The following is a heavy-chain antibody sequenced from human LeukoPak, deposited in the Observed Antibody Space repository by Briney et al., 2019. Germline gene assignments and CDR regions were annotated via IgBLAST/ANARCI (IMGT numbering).Heavy chain of an antibody. Sequence: ASVKVSCRVSGYTLTELYVRWVRRAPGKGLERMGGFVPEDGETIYAQKFQGRVTMTEDTSTDTAYMELSSLRSEDTAVYYCATVYLLRVRGVLPNGFDPWGQGTLVTVSS. CDR3: ATVYLLRVRGVLPNGFDP. J-gene: IGHJ5*02. D-gene: IGHD3-10*01. CDR2: FVPEDGET. V-gene: IGHV1-24*01. CDR1: GYTLTELY.